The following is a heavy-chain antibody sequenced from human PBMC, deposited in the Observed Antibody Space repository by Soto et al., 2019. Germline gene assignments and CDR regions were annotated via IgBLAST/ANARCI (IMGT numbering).Heavy chain of an antibody. V-gene: IGHV4-31*03. D-gene: IGHD5-18*01. CDR1: GGSISSGGYY. CDR2: VSHSGST. J-gene: IGHJ4*02. CDR3: AREYTYGSNFFDC. Sequence: SETLSLTCTVSGGSISSGGYYWSWIRQHPGKGLEWIGYVSHSGSTYYNPSLKSRVIISVDTSKNQFSLSLTSVTAADTAVYYCAREYTYGSNFFDCWGQGALVTAPQ.